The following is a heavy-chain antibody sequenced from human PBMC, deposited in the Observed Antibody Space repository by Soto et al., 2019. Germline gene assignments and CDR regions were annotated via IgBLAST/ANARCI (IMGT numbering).Heavy chain of an antibody. V-gene: IGHV3-9*01. Sequence: GGSLRLSCAASGFTFDDYAMHWVRQAPGKGLEWVSGISWNSGSIGYADSVKGRFTISRDNAKNSLYLQMNSLRAEDTALYYCAKLSRYCSGGSCYPGYFDYWGQGTLVTVSS. J-gene: IGHJ4*02. CDR3: AKLSRYCSGGSCYPGYFDY. CDR2: ISWNSGSI. CDR1: GFTFDDYA. D-gene: IGHD2-15*01.